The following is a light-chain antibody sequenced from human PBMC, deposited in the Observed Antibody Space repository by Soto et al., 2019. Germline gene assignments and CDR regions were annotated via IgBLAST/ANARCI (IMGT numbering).Light chain of an antibody. CDR1: SSDIGRYNY. J-gene: IGLJ1*01. Sequence: LTQPASVSGSPGQSITVSCTGTSSDIGRYNYVSWFQQHPGKVPKLVIFEVNYRPSGVSDRFSGSKSGNTASLTITGLQAEDEADYYCTSCITANTRCVFGSGTKVTVL. CDR3: TSCITANTRCV. V-gene: IGLV2-14*01. CDR2: EVN.